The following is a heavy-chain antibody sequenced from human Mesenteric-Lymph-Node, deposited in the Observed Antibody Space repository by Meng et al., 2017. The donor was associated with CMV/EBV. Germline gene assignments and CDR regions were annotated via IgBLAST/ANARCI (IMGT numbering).Heavy chain of an antibody. Sequence: ASVKVSCKASGYTFTGYYMHWVRQAPGQGLEWMGWINPNSGGTNYAQKFQGRVTMTRDTSISTAYMELSRLRSDDTAVYYCARVNSLYSWFGELSNFDYWGQRTLVTVSS. D-gene: IGHD3-10*01. CDR2: INPNSGGT. CDR3: ARVNSLYSWFGELSNFDY. V-gene: IGHV1-2*02. J-gene: IGHJ4*02. CDR1: GYTFTGYY.